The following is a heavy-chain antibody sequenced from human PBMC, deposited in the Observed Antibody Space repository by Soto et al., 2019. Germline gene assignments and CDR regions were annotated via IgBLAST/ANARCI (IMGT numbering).Heavy chain of an antibody. CDR3: TRVSLCHWVDY. J-gene: IGHJ4*02. CDR2: INPDGSAK. D-gene: IGHD3-16*01. CDR1: HFSFSTSW. V-gene: IGHV3-7*03. Sequence: PGGSLRLSCAASHFSFSTSWMNWIRQAPGKGLEWVANINPDGSAKYYVDSLKGRFTISRDNAKNSLDLQMNSLRAEDTAVYFCTRVSLCHWVDYWGQGALVTVSS.